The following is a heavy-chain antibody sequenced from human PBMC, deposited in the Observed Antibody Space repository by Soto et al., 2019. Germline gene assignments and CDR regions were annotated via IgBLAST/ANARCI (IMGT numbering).Heavy chain of an antibody. V-gene: IGHV3-21*01. J-gene: IGHJ6*03. CDR2: ISSSSSYI. CDR3: ARVGGTTTGGHYYYYYMDV. CDR1: GFTFSSYS. Sequence: GGSLRLSCAASGFTFSSYSMNWVRQAPGKGLEWVSSISSSSSYIYYADSVKGRFTISRDNAKNSLYLQMNSLRAEDTAVYYCARVGGTTTGGHYYYYYMDVWGKGTTVTVSS. D-gene: IGHD1-26*01.